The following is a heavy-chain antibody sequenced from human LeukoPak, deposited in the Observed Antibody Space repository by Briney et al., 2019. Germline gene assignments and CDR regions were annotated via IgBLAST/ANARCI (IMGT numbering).Heavy chain of an antibody. V-gene: IGHV3-23*01. Sequence: PGGSLRLSCAASGFRFSDYYMSWFRQAPGKGLEWVSAISGSGGSTYYADSVKGRFTISRDNSKNTLYLQMNSLRAEDTAVYYCAKEAVAGTPFDYWGQGTLVTVSS. D-gene: IGHD6-19*01. CDR1: GFRFSDYY. CDR2: ISGSGGST. J-gene: IGHJ4*02. CDR3: AKEAVAGTPFDY.